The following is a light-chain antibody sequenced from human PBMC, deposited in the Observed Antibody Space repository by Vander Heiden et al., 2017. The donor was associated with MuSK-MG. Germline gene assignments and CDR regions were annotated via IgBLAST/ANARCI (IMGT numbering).Light chain of an antibody. V-gene: IGLV2-14*01. J-gene: IGLJ2*01. CDR1: SSDVGGYNY. CDR2: DVS. Sequence: QSALTQPASVSRSPGQSITISCTGTSSDVGGYNYVSWYQQHPDKAPKLMIYDVSNRPSGVSNRFSGSKSGNTASLTISGLQAEDEADYYCSSYTSSSTRVVFGGGTKLTVL. CDR3: SSYTSSSTRVV.